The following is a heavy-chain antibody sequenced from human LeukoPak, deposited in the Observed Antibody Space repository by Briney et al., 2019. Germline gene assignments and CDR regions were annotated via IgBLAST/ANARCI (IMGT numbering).Heavy chain of an antibody. Sequence: PGGSLRLSCAASGFTFSNYWMSWVRQAPGKGLEWVANIKQDGSEKYYVNSVKGRFTISRDNAKNPLYLQMSSLRAEDTAIYYCAREDDWNYEDYWGQGTLVTVSS. D-gene: IGHD1-7*01. CDR1: GFTFSNYW. CDR3: AREDDWNYEDY. V-gene: IGHV3-7*01. J-gene: IGHJ4*02. CDR2: IKQDGSEK.